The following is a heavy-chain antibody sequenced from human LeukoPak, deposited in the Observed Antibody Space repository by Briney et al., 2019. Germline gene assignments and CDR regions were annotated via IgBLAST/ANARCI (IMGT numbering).Heavy chain of an antibody. D-gene: IGHD1-26*01. CDR2: MNPNSGNT. CDR1: GYTFTSYD. V-gene: IGHV1-8*03. CDR3: AQGTSGSYASIIY. Sequence: ASVKVSCRASGYTFTSYDINWVRQATGQGLEWMGWMNPNSGNTGYAQKFQGRVTITRNTSISTAYMELSSLRSEDTAVYYCAQGTSGSYASIIYWGQGTLVTVSS. J-gene: IGHJ4*02.